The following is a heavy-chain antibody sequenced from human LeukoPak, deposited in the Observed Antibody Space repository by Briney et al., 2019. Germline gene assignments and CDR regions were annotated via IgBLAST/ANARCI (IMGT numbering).Heavy chain of an antibody. J-gene: IGHJ4*02. CDR2: ISKDGSDK. V-gene: IGHV3-30-3*01. CDR1: GFTFSNAW. CDR3: ARDYWWNYDY. D-gene: IGHD1-7*01. Sequence: PGGSLRLSCAASGFTFSNAWMSWVRQAPGKGLEWVAVISKDGSDKYYPGSARGRFTISRDNSKNTIYLQMDSLRAEDTAIYYCARDYWWNYDYWGQGTLVTVSS.